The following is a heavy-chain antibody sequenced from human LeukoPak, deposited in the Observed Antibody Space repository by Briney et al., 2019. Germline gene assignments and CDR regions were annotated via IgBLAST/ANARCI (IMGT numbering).Heavy chain of an antibody. V-gene: IGHV3-48*04. CDR1: GFTFSSYS. CDR2: IISSSSTI. Sequence: PGGSLRLSCASSGFTFSSYSMNWVRQAPGKGLEWVSYIISSSSTIYYADSVKGRLTISRDNAKNSLYLQMNSLRAEATAVYYCAKILSPWYYFDYWGQGTLVTVSS. CDR3: AKILSPWYYFDY. J-gene: IGHJ4*02. D-gene: IGHD2-15*01.